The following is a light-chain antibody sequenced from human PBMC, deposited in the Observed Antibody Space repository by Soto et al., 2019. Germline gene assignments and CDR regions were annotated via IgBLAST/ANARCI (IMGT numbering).Light chain of an antibody. CDR1: SRDVGGYNY. CDR2: DVS. CDR3: CSYAVSYKGYV. J-gene: IGLJ1*01. Sequence: QSALTQPRSVSGSPGQSVTISCTGTSRDVGGYNYVSWYQQHPGKAPKFMIYDVSKRPSGVPDRFSDSKSGNTASLTISGLQADDEADYYCCSYAVSYKGYVFGPGTKLTVL. V-gene: IGLV2-11*01.